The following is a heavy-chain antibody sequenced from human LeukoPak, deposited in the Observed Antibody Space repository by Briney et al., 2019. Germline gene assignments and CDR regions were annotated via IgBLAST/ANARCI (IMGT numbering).Heavy chain of an antibody. CDR2: ISGSGGST. CDR3: AKDRPTPVLRYFDWLLEGAFDC. CDR1: GFTFSSYA. V-gene: IGHV3-23*01. J-gene: IGHJ4*02. Sequence: PGGSLRLSCAASGFTFSSYAMSWVRQAPGKWLEWVSAISGSGGSTYYADSVKGRFTISRDNSKNTLYLQMNSLRAEDTAVYYCAKDRPTPVLRYFDWLLEGAFDCWGQGTLVTVSS. D-gene: IGHD3-9*01.